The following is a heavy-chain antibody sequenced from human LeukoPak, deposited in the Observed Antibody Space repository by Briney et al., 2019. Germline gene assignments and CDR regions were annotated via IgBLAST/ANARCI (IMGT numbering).Heavy chain of an antibody. CDR3: AKDRPIKGGFDP. D-gene: IGHD3-16*01. Sequence: GGSLRLSCVASGFSLTTYGMLWVRQAPGKGLQWVAFMRSDGTSKYYGDSVEGRFTISRDNSKSTLYLLMSSLSAEDTGIYYCAKDRPIKGGFDPWGQGTPVTVSS. CDR1: GFSLTTYG. J-gene: IGHJ5*02. V-gene: IGHV3-30*02. CDR2: MRSDGTSK.